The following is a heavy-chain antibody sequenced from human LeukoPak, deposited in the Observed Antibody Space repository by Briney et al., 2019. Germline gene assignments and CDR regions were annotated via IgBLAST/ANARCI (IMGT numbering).Heavy chain of an antibody. J-gene: IGHJ5*02. CDR3: ARDPGSITIFEEFDP. CDR1: GGSLSSSSYY. V-gene: IGHV4-39*07. CDR2: IFYSGST. D-gene: IGHD3-3*01. Sequence: PSETLSLTCTVSGGSLSSSSYYWGWIRQPPGKGLEWIGTIFYSGSTYYNPSLKSRVTISVDTSKNQFSLQLNSVTPEDTAVYYCARDPGSITIFEEFDPWGQGTLVTVSS.